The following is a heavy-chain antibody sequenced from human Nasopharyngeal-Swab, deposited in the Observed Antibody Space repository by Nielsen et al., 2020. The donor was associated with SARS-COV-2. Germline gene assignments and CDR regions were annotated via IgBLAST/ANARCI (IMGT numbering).Heavy chain of an antibody. Sequence: ASVKVSCKVSGYTLTELSMHWVRQAPGKGLEWMGGFDPEDGETIYAQKFQGRVTMTGDTSTDTAYMELSSLRSEDTAVYYCARYYYGSGSYYEYYMDVWGKGTTVTVSS. J-gene: IGHJ6*03. CDR1: GYTLTELS. V-gene: IGHV1-24*01. D-gene: IGHD3-10*01. CDR3: ARYYYGSGSYYEYYMDV. CDR2: FDPEDGET.